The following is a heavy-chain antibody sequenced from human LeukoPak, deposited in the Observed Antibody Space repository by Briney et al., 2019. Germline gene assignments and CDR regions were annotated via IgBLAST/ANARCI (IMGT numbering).Heavy chain of an antibody. V-gene: IGHV3-30*01. CDR2: ISYDGSNK. CDR1: GFSFSSYV. D-gene: IGHD5-24*01. CDR3: ARGSMSTITYDWSDP. J-gene: IGHJ5*02. Sequence: RRSLRLSCAASGFSFSSYVMHWVRQAPGKGLEWVAVISYDGSNKYYADSVKGRFTISRDNSKNTLYLQMNSLRAEDTAMYYSARGSMSTITYDWSDPWGQGTLVTVSS.